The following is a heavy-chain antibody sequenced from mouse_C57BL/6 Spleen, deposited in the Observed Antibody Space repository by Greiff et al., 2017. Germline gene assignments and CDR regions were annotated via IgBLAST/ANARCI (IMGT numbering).Heavy chain of an antibody. V-gene: IGHV1-72*01. Sequence: VQLQQPGAELVKPGASVKLSCKASGYTFTSYWMDWVKQRPGRGLEWIGRIDPNSGGTKYNEKFKSKATLTVDKPSSTAYMQLSSLTSGDSAVYYCARPPVVERGYCFDYWGQGTTLTVSS. CDR2: IDPNSGGT. CDR1: GYTFTSYW. D-gene: IGHD1-1*01. J-gene: IGHJ2*01. CDR3: ARPPVVERGYCFDY.